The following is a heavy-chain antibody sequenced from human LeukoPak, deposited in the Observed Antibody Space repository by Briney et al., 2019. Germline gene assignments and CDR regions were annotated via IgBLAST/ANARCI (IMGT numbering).Heavy chain of an antibody. V-gene: IGHV4-61*02. D-gene: IGHD2-15*01. CDR2: IYTSGST. CDR3: ARGSCSDGTCYDNRGYFDY. Sequence: SETLSLTCAVYGGSISSGSYYWNWIRQPAGKGLEWIGRIYTSGSTNYSPSLNSRVTISVDTSKNQFSLKLSSVTAADTAVYYCARGSCSDGTCYDNRGYFDYWGQGTLVTVSS. CDR1: GGSISSGSYY. J-gene: IGHJ4*02.